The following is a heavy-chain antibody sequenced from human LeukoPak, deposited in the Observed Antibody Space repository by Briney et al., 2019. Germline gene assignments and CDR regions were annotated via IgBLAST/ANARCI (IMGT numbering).Heavy chain of an antibody. V-gene: IGHV3-30*01. CDR3: ARVSDIYDPLYYYYMDV. J-gene: IGHJ6*03. CDR2: ISYDGSNK. CDR1: GFTFSSYD. Sequence: PGGSLRLSCTASGFTFSSYDRHWVRQAPGKGLEWVAVISYDGSNKYYADSVKGRFTISRDNSKNPLYLQMNSLRAEDTAVYYCARVSDIYDPLYYYYMDVWGKGTTVTVSS. D-gene: IGHD3-9*01.